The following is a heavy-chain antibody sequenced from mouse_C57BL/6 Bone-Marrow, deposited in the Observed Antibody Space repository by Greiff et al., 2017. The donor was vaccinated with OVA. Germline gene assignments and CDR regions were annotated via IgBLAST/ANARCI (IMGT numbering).Heavy chain of an antibody. CDR2: ISSGGSYT. V-gene: IGHV5-6*02. J-gene: IGHJ4*01. Sequence: DVMLVESGGDLVKPGGSLKLSCAASGFTFSSYGMSWVRQTPDKRLEWVATISSGGSYTYYPDSVKGRFTISRDNAKNTLYLQMSSLKSEDTAMYYCASPSWGAMDYWGQGTSVTVSS. CDR3: ASPSWGAMDY. CDR1: GFTFSSYG.